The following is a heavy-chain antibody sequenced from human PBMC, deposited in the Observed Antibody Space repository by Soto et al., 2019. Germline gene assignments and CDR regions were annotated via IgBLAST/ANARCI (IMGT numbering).Heavy chain of an antibody. CDR3: AKTFTMIVVVIPALDAFDI. CDR1: GFTFSSYA. Sequence: GGSLRLSCAASGFTFSSYAMSWVRQAPGKGLEWVSAISGSGSTYYADSVKGRFTISRDNSKNTLYLQMNSLRAEDTAVYYCAKTFTMIVVVIPALDAFDIWGQGIMVTVSS. D-gene: IGHD3-22*01. V-gene: IGHV3-23*01. CDR2: ISGSGST. J-gene: IGHJ3*02.